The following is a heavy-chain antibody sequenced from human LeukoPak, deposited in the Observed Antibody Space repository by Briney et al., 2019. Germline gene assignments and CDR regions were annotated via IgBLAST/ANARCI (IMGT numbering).Heavy chain of an antibody. CDR2: IKQDGGEK. Sequence: PGESLRLSCAASEFTFSSYWMSWVRQAPGKGLEWVANIKQDGGEKYYLDSVKGRFTVSRDNAKNSLYLQMNSLRAEDTAVYYCARVGARQILEYWGQGTLVTVSS. V-gene: IGHV3-7*01. CDR3: ARVGARQILEY. J-gene: IGHJ4*02. CDR1: EFTFSSYW. D-gene: IGHD4-17*01.